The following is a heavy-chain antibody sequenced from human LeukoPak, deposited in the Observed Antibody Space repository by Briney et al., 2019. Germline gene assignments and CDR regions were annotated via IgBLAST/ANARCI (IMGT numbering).Heavy chain of an antibody. Sequence: GESLKIPRQGPGYSFTSYRIGWVRQMPGKGLEWMGIIYPGDSDTRYSPSFQGQVTVSADKSISTAYLQWSSLKASDTAVYYCARVPPDYYDSSGFFDYWGQGTLVTVSS. CDR2: IYPGDSDT. CDR3: ARVPPDYYDSSGFFDY. D-gene: IGHD3-22*01. J-gene: IGHJ4*02. V-gene: IGHV5-51*01. CDR1: GYSFTSYR.